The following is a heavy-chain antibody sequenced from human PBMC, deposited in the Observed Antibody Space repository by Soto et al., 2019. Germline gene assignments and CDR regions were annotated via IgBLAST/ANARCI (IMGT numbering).Heavy chain of an antibody. CDR3: AKTRSGPRFWSALDY. Sequence: EVQLVESGGVVVQPGGSLILSCAASGFTFDDYTMHWVRQAPGKGLEWVSLISWYGGSTYYADSVKGRFTISRDNSKNSLYLQMNSLRTEDTALYYCAKTRSGPRFWSALDYWGQGTLVTVSS. V-gene: IGHV3-43*01. CDR1: GFTFDDYT. J-gene: IGHJ4*02. CDR2: ISWYGGST. D-gene: IGHD3-3*01.